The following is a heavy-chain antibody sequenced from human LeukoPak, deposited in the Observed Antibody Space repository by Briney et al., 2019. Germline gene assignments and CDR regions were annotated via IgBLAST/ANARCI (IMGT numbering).Heavy chain of an antibody. CDR3: AREAIAVAGTVSLYDYNYYMDV. J-gene: IGHJ6*03. CDR2: ISSYNGNK. CDR1: GYTFTSYG. V-gene: IGHV1-18*01. Sequence: ASVKVSCKASGYTFTSYGISGVRQAPGQGREWMGWISSYNGNKNYAQKLQGRVTMTTDTSTSTAYMELRSLRSDDTAVYYCAREAIAVAGTVSLYDYNYYMDVWGKGTAVTITS. D-gene: IGHD6-19*01.